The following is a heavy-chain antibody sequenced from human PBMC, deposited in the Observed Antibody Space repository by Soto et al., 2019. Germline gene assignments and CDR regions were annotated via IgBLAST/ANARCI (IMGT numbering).Heavy chain of an antibody. D-gene: IGHD2-2*01. CDR3: ATRTPAFDY. V-gene: IGHV1-18*01. CDR2: ITTDKGKT. J-gene: IGHJ4*02. CDR1: GYTFTSYG. Sequence: QVQLVQSGPEVKKPGASVKVSCKTSGYTFTSYGISWVRQAPGQGLEWMGWITTDKGKTTYAQKFQGRVTMTTDTSTSTANRELRSLRCDDTAVYYCATRTPAFDYWGQGTLVAVSS.